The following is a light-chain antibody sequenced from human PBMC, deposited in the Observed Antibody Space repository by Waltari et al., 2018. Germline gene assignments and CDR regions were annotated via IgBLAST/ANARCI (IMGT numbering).Light chain of an antibody. CDR1: SNDVGGYNY. V-gene: IGLV2-11*01. CDR3: CSYVGSNTYWV. J-gene: IGLJ3*02. Sequence: QSVLTQPRSVSGSPGQSVTISCTGTSNDVGGYNYLSWYQQHPDKAPKLIINDINKRPSGVPDRFSGSKSGNTASLTISGLQAEDEADYYCCSYVGSNTYWVFGGGTKLTVL. CDR2: DIN.